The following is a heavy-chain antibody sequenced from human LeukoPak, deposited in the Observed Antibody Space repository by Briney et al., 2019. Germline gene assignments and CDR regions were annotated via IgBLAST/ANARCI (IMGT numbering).Heavy chain of an antibody. CDR1: GFTFTTYA. Sequence: GGSLRLSCAASGFTFTTYAMRWVRQAPGKGLEWVSSISASGDNTYYADSVKGRFIISRDNSKNTFSLQVNSLRAEDTAIYYCAKDHGEWGQGTLVTVSS. V-gene: IGHV3-23*01. CDR3: AKDHGE. D-gene: IGHD2-21*01. CDR2: ISASGDNT. J-gene: IGHJ4*02.